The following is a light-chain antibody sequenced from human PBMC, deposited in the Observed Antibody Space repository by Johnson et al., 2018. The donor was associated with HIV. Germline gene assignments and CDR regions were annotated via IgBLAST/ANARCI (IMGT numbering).Light chain of an antibody. CDR3: GTWASSLSAGRV. J-gene: IGLJ1*01. V-gene: IGLV1-51*01. CDR2: DNN. Sequence: QSLLTQPPSVSAAPGQKVTISCSGSSSNIGNNYVSWYQQLPGTAPKLLIYDNNKRPSGIPDRFSGSKSGTSATLGITGLQTGDEADYYCGTWASSLSAGRVFGTGTKVTVL. CDR1: SSNIGNNY.